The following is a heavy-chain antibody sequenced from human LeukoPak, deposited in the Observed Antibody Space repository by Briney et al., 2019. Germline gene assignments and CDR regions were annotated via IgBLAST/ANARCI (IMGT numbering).Heavy chain of an antibody. CDR3: ARDSPWGSYRYAFDY. V-gene: IGHV4-59*01. J-gene: IGHJ4*01. CDR1: GGSISSSS. D-gene: IGHD3-16*02. CDR2: IYYSGST. Sequence: SETLSLTCSVSGGSISSSSWSWIRQPPGKGLEWIGYIYYSGSTNYNPSLKSRVTISIDTSKNQFSLKLSSVTAADTAVYYCARDSPWGSYRYAFDYWGHGNPVTVSS.